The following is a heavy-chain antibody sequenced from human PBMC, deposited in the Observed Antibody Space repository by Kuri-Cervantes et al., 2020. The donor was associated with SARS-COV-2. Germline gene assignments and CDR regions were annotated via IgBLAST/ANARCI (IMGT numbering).Heavy chain of an antibody. J-gene: IGHJ4*02. Sequence: LSLTCAASGFTFSSYAMHWVRQAPGKGLEWVAVISYDGSNKYYADSVKGRFTISRDNSKNTLYLQMNSLRAEDTAVYYCAKDRVYINGDLDYWGQGTLVTVSS. CDR3: AKDRVYINGDLDY. CDR2: ISYDGSNK. D-gene: IGHD4-17*01. CDR1: GFTFSSYA. V-gene: IGHV3-30-3*01.